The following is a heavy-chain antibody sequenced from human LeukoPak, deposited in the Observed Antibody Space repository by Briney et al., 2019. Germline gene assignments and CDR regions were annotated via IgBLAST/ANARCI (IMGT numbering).Heavy chain of an antibody. D-gene: IGHD3-22*01. Sequence: GGSLRLSCAAAGFTFSSYAMSWVRQAPGKGLEWVSAISGSGGSTNYADSVKGRFTISRDNSKNTLYVQMKSLRAEDKAVYYCAKDHYYDSSGYTFFDYWGQGTLVTVSS. J-gene: IGHJ4*02. CDR3: AKDHYYDSSGYTFFDY. CDR1: GFTFSSYA. V-gene: IGHV3-23*01. CDR2: ISGSGGST.